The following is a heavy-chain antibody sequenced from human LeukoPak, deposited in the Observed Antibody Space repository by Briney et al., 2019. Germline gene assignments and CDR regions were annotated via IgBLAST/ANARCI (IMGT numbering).Heavy chain of an antibody. CDR2: ISYDGGNE. V-gene: IGHV3-30*18. J-gene: IGHJ4*02. D-gene: IGHD1-1*01. CDR3: AKDQVLYDSPDAVFDY. CDR1: GFTFSSHG. Sequence: GGSLRLSCAASGFTFSSHGMHWVRQAPGKGLEWVAIISYDGGNERYADSVKGRFNISRDNSKNKLYLQMNSLRVEDTAVYYCAKDQVLYDSPDAVFDYWGQGILVTVSS.